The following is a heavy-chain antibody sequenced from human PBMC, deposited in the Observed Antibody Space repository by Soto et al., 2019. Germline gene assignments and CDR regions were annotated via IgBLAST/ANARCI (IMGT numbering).Heavy chain of an antibody. Sequence: QLQLQESGPGLIRPSETLSLTCTVSGGSISNSYYYWGWIRQPPGKGLEWIGSNYYSGTSYYNPSPKSRATISIDMSKSQCSLRLTSVTAADTAVYFGASGRGRAWDFDYWCQGTLATVSS. V-gene: IGHV4-39*01. CDR2: NYYSGTS. CDR3: ASGRGRAWDFDY. J-gene: IGHJ4*02. D-gene: IGHD7-27*01. CDR1: GGSISNSYYY.